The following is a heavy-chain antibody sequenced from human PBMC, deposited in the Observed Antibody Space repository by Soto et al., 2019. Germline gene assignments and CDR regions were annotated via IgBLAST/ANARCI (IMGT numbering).Heavy chain of an antibody. CDR2: SRNKANGHTT. Sequence: EVQLVESGGGLVQPGGSLRLSCAASGFIFSDYYMDWVRQAPGKGLEWVGRSRNKANGHTTEYGASARGRFTILRDHSKSSVERQRNSRKVEDGAGYYGARWVIVKDLFDMGGQGTMVTGSS. J-gene: IGHJ3*02. CDR1: GFIFSDYY. D-gene: IGHD1-26*01. V-gene: IGHV3-72*01. CDR3: ARWVIVKDLFDM.